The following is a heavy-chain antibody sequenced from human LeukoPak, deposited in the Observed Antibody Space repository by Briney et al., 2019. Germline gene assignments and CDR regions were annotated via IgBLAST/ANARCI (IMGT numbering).Heavy chain of an antibody. J-gene: IGHJ3*02. CDR3: AKDPRYYDSSGYYHSDAFDI. D-gene: IGHD3-22*01. CDR2: ISGSGGST. CDR1: GFTFSSYA. Sequence: GRSLRLSCAASGFTFSSYAMSWVRQAPGKGLEWVSAISGSGGSTYYADSVKGRFTISRDNSKNTLYLQMNSLRAEDTAVYYCAKDPRYYDSSGYYHSDAFDIWGQGTMVTVSS. V-gene: IGHV3-23*01.